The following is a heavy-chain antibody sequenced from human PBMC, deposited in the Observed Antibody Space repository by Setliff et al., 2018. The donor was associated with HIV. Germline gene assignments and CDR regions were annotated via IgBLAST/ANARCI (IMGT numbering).Heavy chain of an antibody. CDR3: ASARIPTGGTSTSFDY. CDR1: GFTFSTYW. V-gene: IGHV3-7*01. Sequence: GGSLRLSCAASGFTFSTYWMSWVRQAPGKGLEWVATIELDGSGRYVDSVKGRFTISRDNSKNTLYLQVSSLRPEDTAVYYCASARIPTGGTSTSFDYWGQGSLVTVSS. CDR2: IELDGSGR. J-gene: IGHJ4*02. D-gene: IGHD1-1*01.